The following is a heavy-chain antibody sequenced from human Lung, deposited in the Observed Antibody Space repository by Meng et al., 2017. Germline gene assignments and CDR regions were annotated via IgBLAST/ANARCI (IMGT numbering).Heavy chain of an antibody. CDR2: INTNTGNP. D-gene: IGHD3-10*01. CDR3: ASGWFGELFGYFDL. J-gene: IGHJ2*01. V-gene: IGHV7-4-1*02. Sequence: QVQLVQSGAEFKKPGASVKVSCKASGYTFTSYAMNWVRQAPGQGLEWMGWINTNTGNPTYAQGFTGRFVFSLDTSVSTAYLQISSLKAEDTAVYYCASGWFGELFGYFDLWGRGTLVTVSS. CDR1: GYTFTSYA.